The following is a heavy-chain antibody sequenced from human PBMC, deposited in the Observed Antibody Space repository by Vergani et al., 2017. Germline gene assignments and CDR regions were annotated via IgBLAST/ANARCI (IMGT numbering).Heavy chain of an antibody. V-gene: IGHV3-7*03. CDR2: IKQDGSEK. Sequence: EVQLVESGGALVQPGGSLRLSCAASGFTFSSYAMHWVRQAPGKGLEWVANIKQDGSEKYYVDSVKGRFNISRDNAKNSLYLQRNSLRAEDTAVYYCARDQGLGYSSGWYEDYWGQGTLVTVSS. CDR1: GFTFSSYA. J-gene: IGHJ4*02. D-gene: IGHD6-19*01. CDR3: ARDQGLGYSSGWYEDY.